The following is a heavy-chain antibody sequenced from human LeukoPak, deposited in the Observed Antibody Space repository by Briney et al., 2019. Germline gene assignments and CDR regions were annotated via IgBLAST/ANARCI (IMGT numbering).Heavy chain of an antibody. CDR3: AREDAVSSDDAFDL. D-gene: IGHD6-19*01. CDR1: GGSISSSSYY. V-gene: IGHV4-39*07. J-gene: IGHJ3*01. Sequence: SETLSLTCTVSGGSISSSSYYCGWIRQPPGKGLEWIGSVYYSGSTYYNAPLKSRVTISVDTSKNQFSLKLSAVTAADTAMYYCAREDAVSSDDAFDLWGQGTMVTVS. CDR2: VYYSGST.